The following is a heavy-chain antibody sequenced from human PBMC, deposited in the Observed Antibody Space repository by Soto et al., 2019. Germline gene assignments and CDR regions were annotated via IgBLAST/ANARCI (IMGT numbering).Heavy chain of an antibody. CDR2: IYYSGST. CDR3: ARKRTSVVTQDYCNV. D-gene: IGHD4-4*01. Sequence: XGGLCHTCSVTPDAINSRSYSWGWIRQPPAKGLVWIGSIYYSGSTYNNPSLRSRVSRSIDTSKDQFSLKLKSVSAADTALYFCARKRTSVVTQDYCNVWGPECLGTVSS. V-gene: IGHV4-39*01. J-gene: IGHJ4*03. CDR1: PDAINSRSYS.